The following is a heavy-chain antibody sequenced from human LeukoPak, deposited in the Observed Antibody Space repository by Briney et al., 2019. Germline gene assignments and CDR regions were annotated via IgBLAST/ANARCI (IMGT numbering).Heavy chain of an antibody. J-gene: IGHJ6*03. CDR1: GFTFSSYA. V-gene: IGHV3-30*04. CDR2: ISYDGSNK. D-gene: IGHD3-3*01. CDR3: ARDTRVRFLEWLSPSMDV. Sequence: GGSLRLSCAASGFTFSSYAMHWVRQAPGKGLEWVAVISYDGSNKYYADSVKGRFTISRDNSKNTLYLQMNSLRAEDTAVYYCARDTRVRFLEWLSPSMDVWGNGTTVTVSS.